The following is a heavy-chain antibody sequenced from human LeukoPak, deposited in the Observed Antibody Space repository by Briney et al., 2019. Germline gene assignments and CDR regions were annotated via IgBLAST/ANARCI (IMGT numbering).Heavy chain of an antibody. Sequence: PSETLSLTCTVSGGSFISYFWSWIRQPAGKGLEWIGRIYPSGSTNYNPSLMSRVTMSVDTSKNQFSLKLSSVTAADTAVYYCAGYSYGRLDLWGQGTLVTVSS. D-gene: IGHD5-18*01. J-gene: IGHJ4*02. CDR2: IYPSGST. CDR3: AGYSYGRLDL. CDR1: GGSFISYF. V-gene: IGHV4-4*07.